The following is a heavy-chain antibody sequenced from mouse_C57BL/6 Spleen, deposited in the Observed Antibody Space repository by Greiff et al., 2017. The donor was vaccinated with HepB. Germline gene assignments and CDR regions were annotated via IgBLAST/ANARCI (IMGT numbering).Heavy chain of an antibody. J-gene: IGHJ4*01. D-gene: IGHD1-1*01. CDR2: INPSSGYT. V-gene: IGHV1-7*01. Sequence: VQLQQSGAELAKPGASVKLSCKASGYTFTSYWMHWVKQRPGQGLEWIGYINPSSGYTKYNQKFKDKATLTADKSSSTAYMQLSSLTYEDAAVEYCARTDGSSFYAMDYWGQGTSVTVSS. CDR1: GYTFTSYW. CDR3: ARTDGSSFYAMDY.